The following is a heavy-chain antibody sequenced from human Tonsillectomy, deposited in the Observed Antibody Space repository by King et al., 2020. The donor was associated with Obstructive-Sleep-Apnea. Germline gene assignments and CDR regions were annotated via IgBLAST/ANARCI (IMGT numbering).Heavy chain of an antibody. CDR1: GFTFSSYW. CDR3: AREGNWNYDYYYGMDV. D-gene: IGHD1-20*01. V-gene: IGHV3-7*03. CDR2: IKQDGSEK. Sequence: DVQLVESGGGLVQPGGSLRLSCTASGFTFSSYWMSWVRQAPGKGLEWVSNIKQDGSEKYYVDSVKGRFTFSRDNAKHSLYLQMNSLRAEDTAVYYCAREGNWNYDYYYGMDVWGQGTTVTVSS. J-gene: IGHJ6*02.